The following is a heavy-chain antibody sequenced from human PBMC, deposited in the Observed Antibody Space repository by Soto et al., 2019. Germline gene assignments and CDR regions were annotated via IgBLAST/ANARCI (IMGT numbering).Heavy chain of an antibody. J-gene: IGHJ6*02. CDR1: GYTFTSHA. D-gene: IGHD5-12*01. Sequence: ASVKVSCKASGYTFTSHAMHWVRQAPGQRLEWMGWINAGNGNTKYSQKFQGRVTITRDTSASTAYMELSSLRSEDTAVYYCARVRGYSGYDYYGYYYGMDVWGQGTTVTVSS. CDR3: ARVRGYSGYDYYGYYYGMDV. V-gene: IGHV1-3*01. CDR2: INAGNGNT.